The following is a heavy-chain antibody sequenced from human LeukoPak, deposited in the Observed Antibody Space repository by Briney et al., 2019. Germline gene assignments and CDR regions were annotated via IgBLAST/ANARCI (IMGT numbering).Heavy chain of an antibody. D-gene: IGHD2-2*01. CDR1: GFTFSTYA. J-gene: IGHJ3*02. V-gene: IGHV3-23*01. CDR2: IRGSGDST. CDR3: ARGLGSSTSRHTFDI. Sequence: GGSLRLSCSASGFTFSTYAMSWVRQPPGKGLEWVSAIRGSGDSTYYAESVKGRFAISRDNSKNTLYLQMNSLSAEDTAIYYCARGLGSSTSRHTFDIWGQGTMVTVSS.